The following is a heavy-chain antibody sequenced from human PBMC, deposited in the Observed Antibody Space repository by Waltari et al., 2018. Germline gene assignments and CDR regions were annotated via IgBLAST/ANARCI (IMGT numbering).Heavy chain of an antibody. V-gene: IGHV1-18*01. J-gene: IGHJ3*02. Sequence: QVQLVQSGAEVKKPGASVKVSCKASGYTFTSYGISWVRQAPGQGLEWMGWISAYNGNTTYAQKLQGRVTMTTDKSTSKAYMGLRSLRSDDTTVYYCARGTSGQYYYDSSGYPTIWGQGTMVTVSS. CDR3: ARGTSGQYYYDSSGYPTI. CDR2: ISAYNGNT. CDR1: GYTFTSYG. D-gene: IGHD3-22*01.